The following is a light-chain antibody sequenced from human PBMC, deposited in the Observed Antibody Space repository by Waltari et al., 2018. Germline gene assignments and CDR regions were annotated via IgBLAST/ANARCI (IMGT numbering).Light chain of an antibody. CDR3: SSYTDRFTVV. J-gene: IGLJ3*02. CDR2: AVR. V-gene: IGLV2-14*03. Sequence: QSALSQPASVSGSPGQSITISCTGTSSDIGGHSSVSWYQQHPGKAPKLMFYAVRNLPAWVSYRFSGSKSPNATSLAISVLQAEDEADYDCSSYTDRFTVVFGGGTRLTVL. CDR1: SSDIGGHSS.